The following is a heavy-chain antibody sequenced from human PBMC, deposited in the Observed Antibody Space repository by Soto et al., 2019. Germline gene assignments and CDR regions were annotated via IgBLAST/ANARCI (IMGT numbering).Heavy chain of an antibody. J-gene: IGHJ6*02. Sequence: VKDSCRTSGSTFSSYAIRWVRQAPGQGLECTGGIIPIFGTANYAQKFQGRVTITADESTSTAYMELSSLRSEDTAVYYCARDPGILKGMDVWGQGTTVTVSS. V-gene: IGHV1-69*13. D-gene: IGHD3-9*01. CDR1: GSTFSSYA. CDR3: ARDPGILKGMDV. CDR2: IIPIFGTA.